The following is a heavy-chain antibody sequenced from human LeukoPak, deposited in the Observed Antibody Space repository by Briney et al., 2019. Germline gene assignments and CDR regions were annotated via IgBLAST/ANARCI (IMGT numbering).Heavy chain of an antibody. CDR3: AAGSSWFYSY. Sequence: GGSLRLSCAASGFTFNSYWMHWVRQAPGKGLVWVSRINSDGSGTSDADFVKGRFTISRDNANNTLYLQMNSLRAEDTALYYCAAGSSWFYSYWGQGTLVTVSS. J-gene: IGHJ4*02. CDR1: GFTFNSYW. V-gene: IGHV3-74*01. D-gene: IGHD6-13*01. CDR2: INSDGSGT.